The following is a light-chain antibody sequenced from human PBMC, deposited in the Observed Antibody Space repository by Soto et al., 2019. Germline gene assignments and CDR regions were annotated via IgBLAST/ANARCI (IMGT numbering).Light chain of an antibody. CDR2: DAS. J-gene: IGKJ5*01. Sequence: EIVLTQSPATLSLSPGERATLSCRASQSISSYLVWYQQKPGQAPRLLIYDASNRATGIPARFSGSGSGTDFPLTISSLEPEDLAVYYCQRRRDWPPLTCGQGTRLEIK. CDR3: QRRRDWPPLT. CDR1: QSISSY. V-gene: IGKV3-11*01.